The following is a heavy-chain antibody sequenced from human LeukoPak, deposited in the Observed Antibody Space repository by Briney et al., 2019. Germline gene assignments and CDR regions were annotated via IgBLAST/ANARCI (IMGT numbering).Heavy chain of an antibody. CDR2: ISGSASTI. J-gene: IGHJ4*02. D-gene: IGHD3-10*01. Sequence: GGSLRLSCAASGFTFSSYEMNWVRQAPGKGLEWVSYISGSASTIYYADSMKGRFTISRGNAKNSLYLQMNSLRAEDTAVYYCARDRYYGSGSWDYWGRGSLVTVSS. CDR3: ARDRYYGSGSWDY. CDR1: GFTFSSYE. V-gene: IGHV3-48*03.